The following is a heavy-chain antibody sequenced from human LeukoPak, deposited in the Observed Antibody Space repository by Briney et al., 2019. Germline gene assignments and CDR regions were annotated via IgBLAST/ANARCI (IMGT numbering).Heavy chain of an antibody. J-gene: IGHJ4*02. V-gene: IGHV4-34*01. CDR2: INHSGST. CDR3: ARGRRYSGYDSMYYFDY. CDR1: GGSFSGYY. D-gene: IGHD5-12*01. Sequence: PSETLSLTCAVYGGSFSGYYWSWIRQPPGKGLEWIGEINHSGSTNYNPSLKSRVTISADTSKNQFSLKLSSVTAADTAVYYCARGRRYSGYDSMYYFDYWGQGTLVTVSS.